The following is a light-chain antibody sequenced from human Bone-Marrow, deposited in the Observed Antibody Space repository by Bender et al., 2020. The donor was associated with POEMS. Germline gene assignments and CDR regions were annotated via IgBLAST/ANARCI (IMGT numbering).Light chain of an antibody. CDR1: SSNIGAGYD. CDR3: QSYDSSLTGSQV. CDR2: GDT. Sequence: QSVLTQPPSASGAPGQRVTISCTGSSSNIGAGYDVHWYQQIPGTAPRLLIYGDTNRPSGVPVRFSASKSGTSASLAITGLQAEDEAHYYCQSYDSSLTGSQVFGGGTKLTVL. V-gene: IGLV1-40*01. J-gene: IGLJ3*02.